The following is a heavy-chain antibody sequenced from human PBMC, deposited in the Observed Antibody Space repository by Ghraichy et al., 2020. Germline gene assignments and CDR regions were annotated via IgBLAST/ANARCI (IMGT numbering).Heavy chain of an antibody. CDR3: AREASKSYYYFDL. J-gene: IGHJ2*01. V-gene: IGHV4-59*01. CDR2: IYYRETT. Sequence: SETLSLTCSVSGGSIGFYYWSWIRQSPGKGLEWIGYIYYRETTNYNPSLKSRVTMSLDTSKNQFSLKLHSVTAADTAVYYCAREASKSYYYFDLWGRGTLVTVSP. CDR1: GGSIGFYY.